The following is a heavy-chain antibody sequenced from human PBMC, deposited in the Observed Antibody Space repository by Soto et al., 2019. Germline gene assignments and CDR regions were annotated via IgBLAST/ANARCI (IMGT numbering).Heavy chain of an antibody. D-gene: IGHD5-18*01. J-gene: IGHJ6*02. CDR2: INGDGSNT. Sequence: EVQLVESGGGLVQPGGSPRLSCAASGFTFSSYWMHWVRQGPGKGLVWVSRINGDGSNTNYADSVRGRFTISRDNAKNTVYLQMNSLRDEDTAVYYCARGIRNYYGTDVWGQGTTVTVSS. CDR3: ARGIRNYYGTDV. V-gene: IGHV3-74*01. CDR1: GFTFSSYW.